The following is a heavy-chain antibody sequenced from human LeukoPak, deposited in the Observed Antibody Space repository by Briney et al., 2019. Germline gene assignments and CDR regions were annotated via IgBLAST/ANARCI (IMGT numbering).Heavy chain of an antibody. Sequence: GGSLRLSCAASGFTFDDYAMHWVRQAPGKGLEWVSGISWNSGSIGYADSVKGRFTISRDNAKNSLYLQMNSLRAEDTALYYCAKDMRDYGAPLGYYGMDVWGQGTTVTVSS. J-gene: IGHJ6*02. D-gene: IGHD4-17*01. CDR2: ISWNSGSI. CDR3: AKDMRDYGAPLGYYGMDV. V-gene: IGHV3-9*01. CDR1: GFTFDDYA.